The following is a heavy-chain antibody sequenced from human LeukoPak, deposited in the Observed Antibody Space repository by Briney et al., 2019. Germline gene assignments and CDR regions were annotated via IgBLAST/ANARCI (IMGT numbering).Heavy chain of an antibody. J-gene: IGHJ4*02. CDR2: IYHTGRI. V-gene: IGHV4-61*01. CDR1: GDSVSSESYY. D-gene: IGHD6-19*01. CDR3: ARVLAVPGTPFDY. Sequence: PSETLSHTCTVSGDSVSSESYYWGWIRQPPGKGLEWIGNIYHTGRIDNNPSLKSRVTMSLDTSKNQFSLKLTSVTAADTAVYFCARVLAVPGTPFDYWGQGTLVTVSS.